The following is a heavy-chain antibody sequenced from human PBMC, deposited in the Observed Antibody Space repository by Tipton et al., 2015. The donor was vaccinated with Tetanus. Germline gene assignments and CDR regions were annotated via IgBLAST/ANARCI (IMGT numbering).Heavy chain of an antibody. CDR1: GTGFSKFA. Sequence: QSGAEVKKPGSSVRVSCKTSGTGFSKFAITWLRQAPGQGFELMGTIIPALTTVTYEQKFRGRLTITADGSTSTAYMDLSSLTSDDSAVYFCARGHSPLYNWNFGYFDLWGQGTLVTVSS. V-gene: IGHV1-69*15. D-gene: IGHD1-7*01. J-gene: IGHJ4*02. CDR3: ARGHSPLYNWNFGYFDL. CDR2: IIPALTTV.